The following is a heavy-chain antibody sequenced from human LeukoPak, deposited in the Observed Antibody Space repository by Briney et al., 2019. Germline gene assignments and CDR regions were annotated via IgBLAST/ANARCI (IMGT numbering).Heavy chain of an antibody. CDR3: ARGGFGELLSEFDY. Sequence: SETLSLTCTVCGDSIWSYYWSWMREPPGKGLEWIGYIYYSGRTNYNPSLESRVTISVDTSKNQFSLKLSSVTAADTAVYYCARGGFGELLSEFDYWGQGTLVTVSS. CDR1: GDSIWSYY. D-gene: IGHD3-10*01. V-gene: IGHV4-59*01. J-gene: IGHJ4*02. CDR2: IYYSGRT.